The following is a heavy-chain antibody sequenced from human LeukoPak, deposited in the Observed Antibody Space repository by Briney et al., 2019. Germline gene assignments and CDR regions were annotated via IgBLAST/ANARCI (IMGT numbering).Heavy chain of an antibody. V-gene: IGHV3-30*18. J-gene: IGHJ4*02. CDR3: AKRHPTSWYVVDY. Sequence: GGSLRLSCAAPGFTFSAYGMDWVRQAPGKGLDWVAFISDHEINKYYADSVTGRFAISRDNSKNTLYLQMNSLRAEDTAVYYCAKRHPTSWYVVDYWGQGTLVTVSS. CDR2: ISDHEINK. D-gene: IGHD6-13*01. CDR1: GFTFSAYG.